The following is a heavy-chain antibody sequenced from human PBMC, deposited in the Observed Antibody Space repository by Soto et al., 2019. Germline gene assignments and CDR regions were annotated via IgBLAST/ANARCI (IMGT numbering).Heavy chain of an antibody. V-gene: IGHV4-30-2*01. CDR2: IYHSGDT. J-gene: IGHJ5*02. D-gene: IGHD3-3*01. CDR3: ARGNDFWRATDLVVGWFDP. Sequence: NPSETLSLTCTVSGGSITSGGNSWSWIRQPPGECLEWIGYIYHSGDTYYNPSLKSRVSISIDRSRNQFSLKLNSVTAADTAVYYCARGNDFWRATDLVVGWFDPWGQGTLVTVSS. CDR1: GGSITSGGNS.